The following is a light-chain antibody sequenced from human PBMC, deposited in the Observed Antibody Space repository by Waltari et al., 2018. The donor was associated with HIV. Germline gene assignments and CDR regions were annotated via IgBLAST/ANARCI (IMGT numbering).Light chain of an antibody. CDR1: SSDVGGYNY. V-gene: IGLV2-23*02. CDR3: CSYAGSSTFPYV. CDR2: DVS. J-gene: IGLJ1*01. Sequence: QSALTQPASVSGSPGQSITISCTGTSSDVGGYNYVSWYQQHPGKAPKLIIYDVSKRPSGVSIRFSGSKSGNTASLTISGLQAEYEADYYCCSYAGSSTFPYVFGTGTKVTVL.